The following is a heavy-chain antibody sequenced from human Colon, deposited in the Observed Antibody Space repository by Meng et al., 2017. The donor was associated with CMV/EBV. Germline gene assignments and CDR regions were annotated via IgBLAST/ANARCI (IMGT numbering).Heavy chain of an antibody. CDR3: ATSSCVTAITCAVALEPKDAFDL. CDR2: INPSGGST. J-gene: IGHJ3*01. CDR1: GYTFTSYY. V-gene: IGHV1-46*01. Sequence: ASVKVSCKASGYTFTSYYMHWVRQAPGQGLEWMGIINPSGGSTSYAQKFQGRVTMTRDTSTSTVYMELSSLRSEDTAVYYCATSSCVTAITCAVALEPKDAFDLWGQGTMVTVSS. D-gene: IGHD6-19*01.